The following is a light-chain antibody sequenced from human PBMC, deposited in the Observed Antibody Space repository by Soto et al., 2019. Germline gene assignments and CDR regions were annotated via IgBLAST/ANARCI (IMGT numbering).Light chain of an antibody. CDR2: DAS. J-gene: IGKJ2*01. CDR3: QQCSDWPLT. Sequence: EVVLTQSPASLSLSPGDTATLSCRASQTITPHLAWYQQKPGQAPRLLITDASKRATGIPARFSGSVSGTDFTLTISSLEPEDFAVYYCQQCSDWPLTFGQGTKLE. CDR1: QTITPH. V-gene: IGKV3-11*01.